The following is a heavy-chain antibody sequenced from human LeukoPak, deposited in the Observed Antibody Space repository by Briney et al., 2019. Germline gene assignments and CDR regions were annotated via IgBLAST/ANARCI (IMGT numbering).Heavy chain of an antibody. J-gene: IGHJ4*02. Sequence: ASVKVSCKASGYTFTGYYMHWVRQAPGQGLEWMGWINPHSNATNYSHKFQGRVTLTCDTSISTAYMQLSSLRSDDTAKEYFARDQKLYGELSFDYWGQGTLVTVSS. CDR1: GYTFTGYY. V-gene: IGHV1-2*02. D-gene: IGHD3-10*01. CDR3: ARDQKLYGELSFDY. CDR2: INPHSNAT.